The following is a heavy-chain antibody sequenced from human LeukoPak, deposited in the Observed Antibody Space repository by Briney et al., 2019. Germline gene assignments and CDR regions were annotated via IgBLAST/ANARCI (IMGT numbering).Heavy chain of an antibody. J-gene: IGHJ4*02. CDR1: GGSISSYY. D-gene: IGHD3-22*01. CDR2: IYTSGST. CDR3: ARSPRSYYYDSSGYSYYFDY. Sequence: SETLSLTCTVSGGSISSYYWSWIRQPAGKGLEWIGRIYTSGSTNYNPSLKSRVTISVHTSRNQFSLKLSSVTAADTAVYYCARSPRSYYYDSSGYSYYFDYWGQGTLVTVSS. V-gene: IGHV4-4*07.